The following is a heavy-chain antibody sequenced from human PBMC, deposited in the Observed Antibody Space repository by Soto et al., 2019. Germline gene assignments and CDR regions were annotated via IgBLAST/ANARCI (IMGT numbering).Heavy chain of an antibody. D-gene: IGHD1-7*01. CDR3: AKRTSPHYYYYGMDV. J-gene: IGHJ6*02. CDR1: GFTFSSYA. Sequence: GSLRLSCAASGFTFSSYAMSWVRQAPGKGLEWVSAISGSGGSTYYADSVKGRFTISRDNSKNTLYLQMNSLRAEDTAVYYCAKRTSPHYYYYGMDVWGQGTTVTVSS. CDR2: ISGSGGST. V-gene: IGHV3-23*01.